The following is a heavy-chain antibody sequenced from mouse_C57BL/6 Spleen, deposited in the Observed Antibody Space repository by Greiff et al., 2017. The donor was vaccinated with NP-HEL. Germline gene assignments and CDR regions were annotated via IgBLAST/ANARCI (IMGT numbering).Heavy chain of an antibody. CDR1: GFTFSDYG. J-gene: IGHJ2*01. CDR3: ARTYSSGYPYFDY. CDR2: ISSGSSTI. Sequence: VKVEESGGGLVKPGGSLKLSCAASGFTFSDYGMHWVRQAPEKGLEWVAYISSGSSTIYYADTVKGRFTISRDNAKNTLFLQMTSLRSEDTAMYYCARTYSSGYPYFDYWGQGTTLTVSS. V-gene: IGHV5-17*01. D-gene: IGHD3-2*02.